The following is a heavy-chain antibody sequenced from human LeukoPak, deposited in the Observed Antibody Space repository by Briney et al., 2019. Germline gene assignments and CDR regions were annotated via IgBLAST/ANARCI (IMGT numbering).Heavy chain of an antibody. V-gene: IGHV1-2*02. CDR3: ARDFGRYSGYDFDF. Sequence: ASVRVSCKASGYTFTGYYVHWLRQAPGQGLEWVAWINTNSGAKNYAKKFKGRVTLTSDTSITPAYMDVGRLRSDDTAVYYCARDFGRYSGYDFDFWGQGTLVTVSS. D-gene: IGHD5-12*01. J-gene: IGHJ4*02. CDR1: GYTFTGYY. CDR2: INTNSGAK.